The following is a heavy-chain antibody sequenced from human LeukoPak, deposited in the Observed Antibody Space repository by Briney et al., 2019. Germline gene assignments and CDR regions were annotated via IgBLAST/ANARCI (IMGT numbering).Heavy chain of an antibody. CDR3: ARVTHSGGDWRHDY. CDR1: EFTFRTYS. CDR2: IDTTSSTI. D-gene: IGHD2-21*02. V-gene: IGHV3-48*04. J-gene: IGHJ4*02. Sequence: GGSLRLSCAASEFTFRTYSMNWVRQAPGKGLEWVSYIDTTSSTIYYADSVKGRFTISRDNAKNSLYLQMNSLRAEDTAVYYCARVTHSGGDWRHDYWGQGTLVTVSS.